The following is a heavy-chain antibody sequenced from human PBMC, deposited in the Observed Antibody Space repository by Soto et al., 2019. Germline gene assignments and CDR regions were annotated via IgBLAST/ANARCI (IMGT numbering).Heavy chain of an antibody. CDR2: IIPVINKA. CDR1: GGAFSTYT. J-gene: IGHJ3*02. CDR3: AREALHTFDI. V-gene: IGHV1-69*08. Sequence: QVQLVQSGAEVKKPGSSVKVSCKASGGAFSTYTITWVRQAPGQGLEWMGRIIPVINKANYAQKFQGRVTITADKSKSTAYMELTSLRSDDTAIYYCAREALHTFDIWGQGTMVTVSS.